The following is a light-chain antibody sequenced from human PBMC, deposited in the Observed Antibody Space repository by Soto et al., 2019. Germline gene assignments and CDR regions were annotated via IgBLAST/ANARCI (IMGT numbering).Light chain of an antibody. J-gene: IGLJ3*02. CDR1: SSDVGSYNL. CDR3: CSYVGSSTWV. CDR2: EGS. Sequence: QSALTQPASVSGSPGQSITLSCTGTSSDVGSYNLVSWYQHHPGKAPKLMIYEGSKRPSGVSNRFSGSKSGNTASLTISGLQAEDEADYYCCSYVGSSTWVFGGGTKVTVL. V-gene: IGLV2-23*01.